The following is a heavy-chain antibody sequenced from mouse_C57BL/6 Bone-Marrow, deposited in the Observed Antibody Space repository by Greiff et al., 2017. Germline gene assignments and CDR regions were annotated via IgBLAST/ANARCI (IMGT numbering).Heavy chain of an antibody. CDR3: AIYYGNLAGFAY. CDR1: GYTFTSYW. CDR2: IHPNSGST. D-gene: IGHD2-1*01. J-gene: IGHJ3*01. V-gene: IGHV1-64*01. Sequence: VKLQQPGAELVKPGASVKLSCKASGYTFTSYWMHWVKQRPGQGLEWIGMIHPNSGSTNYNEKFKSKATLTVDKSSSTAYMQLSSLTSEDSAVYYCAIYYGNLAGFAYWGQGTLVTVSA.